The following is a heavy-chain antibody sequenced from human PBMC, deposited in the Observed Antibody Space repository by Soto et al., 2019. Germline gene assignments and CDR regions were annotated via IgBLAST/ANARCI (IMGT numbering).Heavy chain of an antibody. D-gene: IGHD6-13*01. Sequence: SETLSLTCTVSVGTITTDDHYWSWIRQPPGKGLEWIGYIYYTGTTHYNPSLKSRLFTSLDTSKNQFSLQLTSVTAADTAVYYCASLRSRWNIDYWGQGTLVTVSS. V-gene: IGHV4-30-4*01. CDR2: IYYTGTT. CDR1: VGTITTDDHY. J-gene: IGHJ4*02. CDR3: ASLRSRWNIDY.